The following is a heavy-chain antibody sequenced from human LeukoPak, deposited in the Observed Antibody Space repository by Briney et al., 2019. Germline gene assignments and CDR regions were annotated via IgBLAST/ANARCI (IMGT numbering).Heavy chain of an antibody. V-gene: IGHV4-30-4*01. CDR2: IYYSGST. D-gene: IGHD4-23*01. CDR1: GGSISSGDYY. Sequence: SETLSLTRTVSGGSISSGDYYWSWIRQPPGKGLEWIGYIYYSGSTYYNPSLKSRVTISVDTSQNQFSLKLSSVTAADTAVYYCARDDYGDNVGYYYYGMDVWGQGTTVTVSS. CDR3: ARDDYGDNVGYYYYGMDV. J-gene: IGHJ6*02.